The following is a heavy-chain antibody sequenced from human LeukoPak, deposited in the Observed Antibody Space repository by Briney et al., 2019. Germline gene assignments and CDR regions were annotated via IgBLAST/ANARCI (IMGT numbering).Heavy chain of an antibody. J-gene: IGHJ6*02. CDR3: ASTIVAAATGCPDYHSYYGMDV. CDR2: IIPIFGTA. V-gene: IGHV1-69*05. CDR1: GGTFSSYA. D-gene: IGHD6-25*01. Sequence: SVKVSCKASGGTFSSYAISWVRQAPGQGLEWMGGIIPIFGTAKYAQKFQARVALTTDESTSTAYMGLSSLRSEDTAVYYCASTIVAAATGCPDYHSYYGMDVWGQGTTVTVSS.